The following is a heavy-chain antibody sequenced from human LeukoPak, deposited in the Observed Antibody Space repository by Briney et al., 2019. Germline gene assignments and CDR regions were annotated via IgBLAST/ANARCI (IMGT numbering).Heavy chain of an antibody. Sequence: GGSLRLSCAASGFTFSNAWMSWVRQAPGEGLEWVSSISSSSSYIYYADSVKGRFTISRDNAKNSLYLQMNSLRAEDTAVYYCAMITIFGVVKSDYWGQGTLVTVSS. CDR2: ISSSSSYI. D-gene: IGHD3-3*01. V-gene: IGHV3-21*01. CDR3: AMITIFGVVKSDY. CDR1: GFTFSNAW. J-gene: IGHJ4*02.